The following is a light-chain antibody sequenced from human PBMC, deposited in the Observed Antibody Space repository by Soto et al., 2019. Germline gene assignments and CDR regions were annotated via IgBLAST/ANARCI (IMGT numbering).Light chain of an antibody. CDR1: QSVSSSY. V-gene: IGKV3-20*01. CDR2: GAS. Sequence: EIVLTQSPGTLSLSPGERATLSCRASQSVSSSYLAWYQQKPGQAPRVLIDGASSRATGIPDRFSGSGSGTDFTLTISRLEPEDFAVYYCQQYGSPPYTFGQGTTLEIK. J-gene: IGKJ2*01. CDR3: QQYGSPPYT.